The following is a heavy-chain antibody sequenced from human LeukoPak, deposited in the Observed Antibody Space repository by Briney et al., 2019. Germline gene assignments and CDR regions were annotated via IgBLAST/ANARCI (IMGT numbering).Heavy chain of an antibody. CDR3: ARGFCSGGSCYLFDS. Sequence: SETLSLTCTVSGGSISGSYWSWIRQPAGKGLEWIGRIYSSGSTNYNPSLKSRVTMSVDTSKNQVSLKLNSVTAADTAVYYWARGFCSGGSCYLFDSWGQGTLVTVSS. CDR1: GGSISGSY. V-gene: IGHV4-4*07. J-gene: IGHJ4*02. D-gene: IGHD2-15*01. CDR2: IYSSGST.